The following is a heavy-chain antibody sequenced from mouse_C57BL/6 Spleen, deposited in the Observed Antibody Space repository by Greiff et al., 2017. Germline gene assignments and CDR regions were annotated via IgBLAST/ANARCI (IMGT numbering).Heavy chain of an antibody. CDR3: AKVYYYGSSYYAMDY. Sequence: VQGVESGPGLVQPSQSLSITCTVSGFSLTSYGVHWVRQSPGKGLEWLGVIWRGGSTDYNAAFMSRLSITKDNSKSQVFFKMNSLQADDTAIYYCAKVYYYGSSYYAMDYWGQGTSVTVSS. V-gene: IGHV2-5*01. CDR1: GFSLTSYG. CDR2: IWRGGST. J-gene: IGHJ4*01. D-gene: IGHD1-1*01.